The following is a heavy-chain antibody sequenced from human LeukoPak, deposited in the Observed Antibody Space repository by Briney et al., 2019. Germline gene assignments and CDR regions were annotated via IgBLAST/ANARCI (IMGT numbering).Heavy chain of an antibody. Sequence: ASVKVSCKASGYTFTGYYMHWVRQAPGQGLEWMGWINPNSGGTNYAQKFQGRVTMTRDTSISTAYMELSRLRSDDTAVYYCARSPEVGAYYELDYWGQGTLVTVSS. V-gene: IGHV1-2*02. CDR1: GYTFTGYY. CDR2: INPNSGGT. CDR3: ARSPEVGAYYELDY. D-gene: IGHD1-26*01. J-gene: IGHJ4*02.